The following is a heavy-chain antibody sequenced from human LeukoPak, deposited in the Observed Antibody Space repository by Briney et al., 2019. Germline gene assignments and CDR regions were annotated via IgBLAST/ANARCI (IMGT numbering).Heavy chain of an antibody. CDR2: INPNSGGT. V-gene: IGHV1-2*02. CDR3: ARNPYAAAGTGSSWDWFDP. CDR1: GYTFTGYY. Sequence: GASVKVSCKASGYTFTGYYMHWVRQAPGQGLEWMGWINPNSGGTNYAQKFQGRVTMTRDTSISTAYMELSRLRSDDTAVYYCARNPYAAAGTGSSWDWFDPWGQGTLVTVSS. J-gene: IGHJ5*02. D-gene: IGHD6-13*01.